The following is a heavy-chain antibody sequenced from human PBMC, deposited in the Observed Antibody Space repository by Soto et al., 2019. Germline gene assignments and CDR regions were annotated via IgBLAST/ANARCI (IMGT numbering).Heavy chain of an antibody. J-gene: IGHJ5*02. CDR2: INAGNGNT. CDR3: GRDQSGIGYYVDWLDP. CDR1: GYTFNSHA. V-gene: IGHV1-3*01. Sequence: ASVKVSCKASGYTFNSHAIHWVRQAPGQRPEWLGWINAGNGNTYYSEKFEGRVTFTRDTAATTVNMELTSLTSEDTAIYYCGRDQSGIGYYVDWLDPWGQGTLVTV. D-gene: IGHD3-10*02.